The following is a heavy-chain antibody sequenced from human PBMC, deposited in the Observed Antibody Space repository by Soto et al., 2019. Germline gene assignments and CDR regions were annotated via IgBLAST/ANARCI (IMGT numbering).Heavy chain of an antibody. Sequence: ASVKVSCKXSGYTFTSYDINWVRQATGQGLEWMGWMNPNSGNTGYAQKFQGRVTMTRNTSISTAYMELSSLRSEDTAVYYCARGGRRGRIFSGRDGMDVWGQGTTVTVSS. J-gene: IGHJ6*02. D-gene: IGHD2-15*01. V-gene: IGHV1-8*01. CDR3: ARGGRRGRIFSGRDGMDV. CDR1: GYTFTSYD. CDR2: MNPNSGNT.